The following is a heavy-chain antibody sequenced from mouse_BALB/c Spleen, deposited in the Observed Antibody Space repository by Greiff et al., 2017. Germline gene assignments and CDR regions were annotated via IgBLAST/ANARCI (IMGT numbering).Heavy chain of an antibody. CDR3: ARRAKYGNYNYYAMDY. J-gene: IGHJ4*01. D-gene: IGHD2-10*02. Sequence: VQLQQSGPSLVKPSQTLSLTCSVTGDSITSGYWNWIRKFPGNKLEYMGYISYSGSTYYNPSLKSRISITRDTSKNQYYLQLNSVTTEDTATYYCARRAKYGNYNYYAMDYWGQGTSVTVSS. V-gene: IGHV3-8*02. CDR2: ISYSGST. CDR1: GDSITSGY.